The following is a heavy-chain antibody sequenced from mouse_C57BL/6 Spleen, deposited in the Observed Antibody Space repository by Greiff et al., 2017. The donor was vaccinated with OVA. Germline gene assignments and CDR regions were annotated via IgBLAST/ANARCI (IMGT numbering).Heavy chain of an antibody. CDR2: IDPSDSYT. Sequence: QVQLQQSGAELVRPGTSVKLSCKASGYTFTSYWMHWVKQRPGQGLEWIGVIDPSDSYTNYNQKFKGKATLTVDTSSSTAYMQLSSLTSEDSAVYYCARGGTGGTDYFDYWGQGTTLTVSS. CDR3: ARGGTGGTDYFDY. V-gene: IGHV1-59*01. D-gene: IGHD2-14*01. J-gene: IGHJ2*01. CDR1: GYTFTSYW.